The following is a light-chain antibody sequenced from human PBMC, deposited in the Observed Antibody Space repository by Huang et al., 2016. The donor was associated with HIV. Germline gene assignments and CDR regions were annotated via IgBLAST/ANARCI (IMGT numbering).Light chain of an antibody. CDR1: QSLFFSSNKRSY. J-gene: IGKJ4*01. Sequence: DIVMTQSPDSLTVSLGERATINCRSSQSLFFSSNKRSYLAWYQKKPGQPPKLVISWAPARESGVPDRFSGSGSETHFTLTINSLQAEDVAVYYCQQYYHNPLTFGGGTKVEI. CDR3: QQYYHNPLT. CDR2: WAP. V-gene: IGKV4-1*01.